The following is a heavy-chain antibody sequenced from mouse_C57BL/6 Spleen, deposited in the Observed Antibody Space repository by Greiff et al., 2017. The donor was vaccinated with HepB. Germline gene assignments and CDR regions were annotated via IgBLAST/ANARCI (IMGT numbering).Heavy chain of an antibody. J-gene: IGHJ1*03. Sequence: EVQRVESGEGLVKPGGSLKLSCAASGFTFSSYAMSWVRQTPEKRLEWVAYISSGGDYIYYADTVKGRFTISRDNARNTLYLQMSSLKSEDTAMYYCTRDDDGYHWYFDVWGTGTTVTVSS. D-gene: IGHD2-3*01. V-gene: IGHV5-9-1*02. CDR2: ISSGGDYI. CDR1: GFTFSSYA. CDR3: TRDDDGYHWYFDV.